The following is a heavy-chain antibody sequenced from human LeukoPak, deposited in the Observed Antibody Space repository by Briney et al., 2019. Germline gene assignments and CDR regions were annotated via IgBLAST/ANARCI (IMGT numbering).Heavy chain of an antibody. CDR1: GGSISSSNYY. D-gene: IGHD1-26*01. CDR2: ISYSGNT. Sequence: PSETLSLTCTVSGGSISSSNYYWGRIRQPPGKGLEWIGSISYSGNTYYNPSLKSRVTISVDPSKNQFSLKLTSVTAADTAVYYCARLYSGSYLGYFDYWGQGTLVTVSS. J-gene: IGHJ4*02. V-gene: IGHV4-39*01. CDR3: ARLYSGSYLGYFDY.